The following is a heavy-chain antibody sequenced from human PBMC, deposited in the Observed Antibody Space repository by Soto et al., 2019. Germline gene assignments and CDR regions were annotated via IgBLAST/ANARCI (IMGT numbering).Heavy chain of an antibody. Sequence: QVQLQESGPGLVKPSGTLSLTCAVSGGSISSSNWWSWVRQPPGKGLEWSGEIYHSGSTNYNPSLNSRVAISVDKSKNQFSLKLSSVTAADTAVYYSARERSGHYVYFDLWGRGTRVTVSS. CDR3: ARERSGHYVYFDL. CDR2: IYHSGST. D-gene: IGHD3-3*01. V-gene: IGHV4-4*02. J-gene: IGHJ2*01. CDR1: GGSISSSNW.